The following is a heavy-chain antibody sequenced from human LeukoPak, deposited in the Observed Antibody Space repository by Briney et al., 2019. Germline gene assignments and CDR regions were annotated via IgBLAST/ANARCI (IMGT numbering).Heavy chain of an antibody. V-gene: IGHV1-46*01. D-gene: IGHD5-18*01. CDR3: ARDYRGYSYSFYYHYYGMDV. J-gene: IGHJ6*02. CDR1: GYTFTRYY. Sequence: GASVKVSCKASGYTFTRYYMHWVRQAPGRGLESMGIINPSGGSTSYAQKFQGRVTMTRDTSTGTVYMELSSLSSEDTAVYYCARDYRGYSYSFYYHYYGMDVWGQGTTVTVSS. CDR2: INPSGGST.